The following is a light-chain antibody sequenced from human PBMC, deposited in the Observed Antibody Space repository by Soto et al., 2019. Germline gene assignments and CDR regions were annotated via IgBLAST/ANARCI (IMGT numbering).Light chain of an antibody. CDR1: QSVSSN. V-gene: IGKV3-15*01. CDR3: QQYNNWPGT. Sequence: EIVMTQSPATLAGSPGEIXXXSXXASQSVSSNLAWYQQKPGQAPRLLIYGASTRATGIPARFSGSGSGTEFTLAISSLQSEDFAVYYCQQYNNWPGTFGQGTKVDIK. J-gene: IGKJ1*01. CDR2: GAS.